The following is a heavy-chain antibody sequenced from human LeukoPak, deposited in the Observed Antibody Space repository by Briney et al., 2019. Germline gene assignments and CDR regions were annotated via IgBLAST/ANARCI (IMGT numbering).Heavy chain of an antibody. CDR1: GFTFSSYA. D-gene: IGHD6-13*01. J-gene: IGHJ4*02. Sequence: GTSLRLSCAASGFTFSSYAMHWVRQAPGKGLEWVAVISYDGSNKYYADSVKGRFTISRDNSKNTLCLQMNSLRAEDTAVYYCATLSDAIAAAGTRNYWGQGTLVTVSS. CDR2: ISYDGSNK. CDR3: ATLSDAIAAAGTRNY. V-gene: IGHV3-30-3*01.